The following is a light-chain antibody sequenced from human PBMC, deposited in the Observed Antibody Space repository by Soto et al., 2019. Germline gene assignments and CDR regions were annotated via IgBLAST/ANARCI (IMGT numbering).Light chain of an antibody. CDR3: QPRYNWPQT. CDR2: DAS. CDR1: QSVSRT. V-gene: IGKV3-11*01. Sequence: EVVLTQSPATLSLSPEERANLSCRTSQSVSRTLAWYQQKSGQAPRLLIYDASNRATGIPTRFSGSGSGTEYTLTISSREPEDFAFYYCQPRYNWPQTFGQRTEGEI. J-gene: IGKJ1*01.